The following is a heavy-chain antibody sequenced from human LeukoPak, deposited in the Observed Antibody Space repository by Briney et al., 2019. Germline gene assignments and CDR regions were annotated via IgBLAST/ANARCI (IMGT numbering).Heavy chain of an antibody. D-gene: IGHD6-13*01. Sequence: ASVKVSCKASGYTFTGYYMHWVRQAPGQGLEWMGRINPNSGGTNYAQKLQGRVTMTRDTSISTAYMELSRLRSDDTAVYYCARDPTVAAAGRSNDYWGQGTLVTVSS. CDR3: ARDPTVAAAGRSNDY. CDR1: GYTFTGYY. CDR2: INPNSGGT. V-gene: IGHV1-2*06. J-gene: IGHJ4*02.